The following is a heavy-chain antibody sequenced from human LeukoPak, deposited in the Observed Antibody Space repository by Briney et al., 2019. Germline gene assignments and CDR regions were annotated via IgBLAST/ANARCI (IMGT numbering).Heavy chain of an antibody. CDR1: GGSISSGGYY. CDR2: IYYSGST. V-gene: IGHV4-31*03. J-gene: IGHJ4*02. CDR3: ARGFTSLVGLYYFDY. D-gene: IGHD2/OR15-2a*01. Sequence: SQTLSLTCTVSGGSISSGGYYWSWIRQHPGKGLEWIGYIYYSGSTYYNPSLKSRVTISVDTSKNQFSLKLSSVTAADTAVYYCARGFTSLVGLYYFDYWGQETLVTVSS.